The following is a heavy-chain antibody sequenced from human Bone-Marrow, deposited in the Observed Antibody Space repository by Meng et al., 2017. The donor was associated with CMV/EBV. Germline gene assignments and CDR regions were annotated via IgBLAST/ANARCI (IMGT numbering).Heavy chain of an antibody. CDR1: GFTFSDYY. CDR2: ISSSRSTI. J-gene: IGHJ6*02. V-gene: IGHV3-11*01. D-gene: IGHD2-2*01. CDR3: ARSGPAASYYYYYGMAV. Sequence: GGSLRLSCAASGFTFSDYYMSWIRQAPGKGLEWVSYISSSRSTIYYADSVKGRFTISRDNAKNSLYLQMNSLRAEDTAVYYCARSGPAASYYYYYGMAVWGQGNTVNVSS.